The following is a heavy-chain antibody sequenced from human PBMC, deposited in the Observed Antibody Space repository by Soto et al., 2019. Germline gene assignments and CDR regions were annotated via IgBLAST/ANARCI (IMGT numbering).Heavy chain of an antibody. Sequence: GGSLRLSCAASGFTFSSYGMHWVRQAPGKGLEWVAVIWYDGSNKYYADSVKGRFTISRDNSNNTLYLQMNSLRAEDTAVYYCARDHRNSISGAGPGYCGMDVWGKGTTVTVSS. D-gene: IGHD6-19*01. CDR2: IWYDGSNK. V-gene: IGHV3-33*01. CDR3: ARDHRNSISGAGPGYCGMDV. J-gene: IGHJ6*04. CDR1: GFTFSSYG.